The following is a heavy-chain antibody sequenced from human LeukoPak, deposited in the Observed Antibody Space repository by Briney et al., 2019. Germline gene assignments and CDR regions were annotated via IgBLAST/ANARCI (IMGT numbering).Heavy chain of an antibody. Sequence: HPGGSLRLPCAASGFTFSSYAMSWVRQAPGKGLEWVSAISGSGGSTYYADSVKGRFTISRDNSKNTLYLQMNSLRAEDTAVYYCAKDQAPIAVAPFDYWGQGTLVTVSS. V-gene: IGHV3-23*01. CDR2: ISGSGGST. J-gene: IGHJ4*02. D-gene: IGHD6-19*01. CDR3: AKDQAPIAVAPFDY. CDR1: GFTFSSYA.